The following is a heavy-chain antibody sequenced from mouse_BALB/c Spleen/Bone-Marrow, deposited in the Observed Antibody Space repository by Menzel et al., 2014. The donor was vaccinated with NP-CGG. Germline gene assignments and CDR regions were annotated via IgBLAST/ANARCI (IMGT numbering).Heavy chain of an antibody. CDR3: ARYYYGTRYYFDY. CDR2: IDPANGNT. D-gene: IGHD1-1*01. V-gene: IGHV14-3*02. J-gene: IGHJ2*01. CDR1: GFNIKDTY. Sequence: VQLQQSGAELVKPGASVKLSCTASGFNIKDTYMHWVKQRPEQGLEWIGRIDPANGNTKYDPKFQGKATITADTSSSTDYLQLNSLTSEDAAVYYCARYYYGTRYYFDYWGQGTPLTVSS.